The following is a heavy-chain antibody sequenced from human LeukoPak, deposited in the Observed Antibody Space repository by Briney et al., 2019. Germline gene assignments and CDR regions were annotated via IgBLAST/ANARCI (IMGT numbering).Heavy chain of an antibody. J-gene: IGHJ4*02. CDR3: AKAVDTAMVIFYY. CDR1: GFTFSSFA. CDR2: ISGSGGRT. D-gene: IGHD5-18*01. Sequence: GGSLRLSCAASGFTFSSFAMSWVRQAPGKGLEWVSAISGSGGRTYNADSVKGRFTISRDNSKDTLYLQMNSLRAEDTAVYYCAKAVDTAMVIFYYWGQGTLVTVSS. V-gene: IGHV3-23*01.